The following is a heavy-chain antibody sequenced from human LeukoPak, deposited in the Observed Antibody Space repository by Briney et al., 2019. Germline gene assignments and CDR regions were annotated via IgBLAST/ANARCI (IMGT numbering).Heavy chain of an antibody. Sequence: PSETLSLTCTVSGGSISSYYWSWIRQPPGKGLEWIGYIYYSGSTNYNPSLKSRVTISVDTSKNQFSLKLSSVTAADTAVYYCARENSGSYRPLDYWGQGTLVTVPS. CDR3: ARENSGSYRPLDY. D-gene: IGHD1-26*01. CDR1: GGSISSYY. V-gene: IGHV4-59*08. CDR2: IYYSGST. J-gene: IGHJ4*02.